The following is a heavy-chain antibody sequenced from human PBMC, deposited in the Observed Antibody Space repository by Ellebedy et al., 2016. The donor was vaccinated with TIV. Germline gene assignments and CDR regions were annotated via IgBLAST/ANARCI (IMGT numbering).Heavy chain of an antibody. D-gene: IGHD4-17*01. CDR2: IIPILGIA. J-gene: IGHJ3*02. V-gene: IGHV1-69*04. CDR1: GGTFSSYA. CDR3: ARVALGDYGDTQVSRRLYAFDI. Sequence: AASVKVSCKASGGTFSSYAISWVRQAPGQGLEWMGRIIPILGIANYAQKFQGRIPITADKSTSTAYMELSSLRSDDTAVYYCARVALGDYGDTQVSRRLYAFDIWGQGTMVTVSS.